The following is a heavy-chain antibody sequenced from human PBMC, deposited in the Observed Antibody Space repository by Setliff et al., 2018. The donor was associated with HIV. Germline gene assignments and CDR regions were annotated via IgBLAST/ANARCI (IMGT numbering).Heavy chain of an antibody. J-gene: IGHJ4*02. CDR1: GFTLSSYN. CDR3: MTRELGSAG. CDR2: ISGPGRSI. V-gene: IGHV3-48*01. D-gene: IGHD6-13*01. Sequence: PGGSLRLSCAASGFTLSSYNMNWVRQAPGKGLEWVSYISGPGRSIFYSDSVKGRFTISRDNAKKFLYLQMNSLRAEDTAVYYCMTRELGSAGWGQGTLVTVSS.